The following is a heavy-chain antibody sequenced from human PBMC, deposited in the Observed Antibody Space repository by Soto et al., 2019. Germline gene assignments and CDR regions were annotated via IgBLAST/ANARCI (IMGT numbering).Heavy chain of an antibody. Sequence: DLEESGGTLVQPGGSLRLSCAASGLTFSNYWMSWVRQAPGKGLEWVANIKQDGREKYYVDSVRGRFTISRDNAKNSLYLQMSSLRAEDTAVYYCTKVVGLAGQDWGQGTLVTVSS. V-gene: IGHV3-7*01. D-gene: IGHD6-19*01. CDR1: GLTFSNYW. CDR3: TKVVGLAGQD. J-gene: IGHJ4*02. CDR2: IKQDGREK.